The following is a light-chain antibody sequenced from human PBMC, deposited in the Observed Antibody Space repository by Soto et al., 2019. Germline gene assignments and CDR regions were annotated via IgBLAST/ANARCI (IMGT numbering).Light chain of an antibody. CDR2: EVS. J-gene: IGLJ1*01. V-gene: IGLV2-8*01. Sequence: QSVLTQPPSASGSPGQSVTISCTGTSSDVGGYNYVSRYQQHPGKAPKLMIYEVSKRPSGVPDRFSGSKSGNTASLTVSGLLAEDEADYYCSSYAGRNNFVFGTGTKVTVL. CDR1: SSDVGGYNY. CDR3: SSYAGRNNFV.